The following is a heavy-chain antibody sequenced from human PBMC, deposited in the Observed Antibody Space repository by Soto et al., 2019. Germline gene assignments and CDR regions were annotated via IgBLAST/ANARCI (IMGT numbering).Heavy chain of an antibody. CDR3: ARDKEAAALYNWFDP. CDR1: GFTFSSYS. Sequence: GGSLRLSCAASGFTFSSYSMNWVRQAPGKGLEWVSSISSSSSYIYYADSVKGRFTISRDNAKNSLYLQMNSLRAEDTAVYYCARDKEAAALYNWFDPWGQGTLVTVSS. D-gene: IGHD6-13*01. V-gene: IGHV3-21*01. CDR2: ISSSSSYI. J-gene: IGHJ5*02.